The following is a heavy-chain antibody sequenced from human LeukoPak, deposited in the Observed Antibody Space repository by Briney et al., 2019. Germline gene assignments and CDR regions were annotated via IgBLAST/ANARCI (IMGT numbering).Heavy chain of an antibody. J-gene: IGHJ4*02. CDR3: ARDPPTLITGTNAYFLVPPNPETAIDY. D-gene: IGHD1-20*01. Sequence: GGSLRLSCAASGFTFSSYAMHWVRQAPGKGLEWVAVISYDGSNKYYADSVKGRFTISRDNAKNSLYLQMNSLRAEDTAVYYCARDPPTLITGTNAYFLVPPNPETAIDYWGQGTLVTVSS. CDR2: ISYDGSNK. CDR1: GFTFSSYA. V-gene: IGHV3-30-3*01.